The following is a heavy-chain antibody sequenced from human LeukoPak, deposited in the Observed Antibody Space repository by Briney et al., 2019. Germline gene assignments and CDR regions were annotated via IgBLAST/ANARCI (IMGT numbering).Heavy chain of an antibody. CDR1: GGSISSGDYY. J-gene: IGHJ4*02. Sequence: SETLSLTCTVSGGSISSGDYYWSWIRQPLGKGLEWIGYIYYSGSTYYNPSLKSRVTISVDTSKNQFSLKLSSVTAADTAVYYCARGTLYDSSGAPRDYWGQGTLVTVSS. D-gene: IGHD3-22*01. V-gene: IGHV4-30-4*01. CDR2: IYYSGST. CDR3: ARGTLYDSSGAPRDY.